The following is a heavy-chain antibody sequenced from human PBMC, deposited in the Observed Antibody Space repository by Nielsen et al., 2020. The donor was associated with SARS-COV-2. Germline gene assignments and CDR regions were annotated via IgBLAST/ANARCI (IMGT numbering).Heavy chain of an antibody. Sequence: GESLKISCVASGFDFTNYWMSWVRQAPGKGLEWVAVISYDGSNKYYADSVKGRFTISRDNSKNTLYLQMNSLRAEDTAVYYCAKDSGTDDWGQGTLVTVSS. V-gene: IGHV3-30*18. D-gene: IGHD1-1*01. CDR2: ISYDGSNK. J-gene: IGHJ4*02. CDR3: AKDSGTDD. CDR1: GFDFTNYW.